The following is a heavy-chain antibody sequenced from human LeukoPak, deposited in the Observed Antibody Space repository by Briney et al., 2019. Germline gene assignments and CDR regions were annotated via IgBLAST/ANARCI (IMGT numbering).Heavy chain of an antibody. CDR3: AKDLLRLWFGEFPDY. Sequence: GGSLRLSCAASGFTFSSYEMNWVRQAPGKGLEWVSYISNSGSNRYYADSVKGRFTISRDNAKNSVYLQMNSLRAEDTAVYYCAKDLLRLWFGEFPDYWGQGTLVTVSS. V-gene: IGHV3-48*03. CDR1: GFTFSSYE. J-gene: IGHJ4*02. CDR2: ISNSGSNR. D-gene: IGHD3-10*01.